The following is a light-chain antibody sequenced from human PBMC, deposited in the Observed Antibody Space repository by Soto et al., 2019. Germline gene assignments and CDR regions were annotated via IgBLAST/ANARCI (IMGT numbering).Light chain of an antibody. J-gene: IGKJ3*01. Sequence: EVVLTQSPGTLSLSPGERATLSYRASQSINNNLAWYQHKSGQAPRLLIYSASSRAAGVPDRFSGSGSRTDFTLTISRLEPEDFAVYYCQQYGTSRVTFGPGTKVDIK. CDR1: QSINNN. V-gene: IGKV3-20*01. CDR2: SAS. CDR3: QQYGTSRVT.